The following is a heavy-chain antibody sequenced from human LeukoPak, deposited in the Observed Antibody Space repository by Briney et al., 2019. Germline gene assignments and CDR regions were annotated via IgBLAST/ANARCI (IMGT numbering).Heavy chain of an antibody. D-gene: IGHD1-26*01. CDR3: ARTGGLDYMDV. J-gene: IGHJ6*03. CDR2: LNTGNGNT. Sequence: GASVKVSCKASGYTFTTYAIHWVRQAPGQRLEWMGWLNTGNGNTIYSPKLQGRVTITRDTSASTAYMDLSSLRSEDTAVYYCARTGGLDYMDVWGKGTTVTVSS. V-gene: IGHV1-3*04. CDR1: GYTFTTYA.